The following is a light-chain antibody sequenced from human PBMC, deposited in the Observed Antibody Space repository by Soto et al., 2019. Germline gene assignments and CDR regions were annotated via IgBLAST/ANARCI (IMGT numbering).Light chain of an antibody. CDR3: STYARSTTGV. CDR2: EVS. Sequence: QSALTQPASVSGSPGQSITISCTGTSSDVGGYNYVSWYQQHPGKAPKLMIYEVSNRPSGVSNRFSGSKSGNTASLTNSGLQAKDDAENCFSTYARSTTGVSSGGTNLSV. CDR1: SSDVGGYNY. V-gene: IGLV2-14*01. J-gene: IGLJ3*02.